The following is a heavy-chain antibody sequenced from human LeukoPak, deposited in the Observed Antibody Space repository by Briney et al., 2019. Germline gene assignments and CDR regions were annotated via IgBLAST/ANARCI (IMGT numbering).Heavy chain of an antibody. Sequence: GGSLRLSCAASGFTFSDYYMSWIRQAPGKGLEWVSYISSSGSTIYYADSVKGRFTISRDNAKNSLYLQMNSLRAEDTALYYCARAYYYDSSGYYGAYFDYWGQGTLVTVSS. CDR3: ARAYYYDSSGYYGAYFDY. CDR2: ISSSGSTI. J-gene: IGHJ4*02. V-gene: IGHV3-11*01. D-gene: IGHD3-22*01. CDR1: GFTFSDYY.